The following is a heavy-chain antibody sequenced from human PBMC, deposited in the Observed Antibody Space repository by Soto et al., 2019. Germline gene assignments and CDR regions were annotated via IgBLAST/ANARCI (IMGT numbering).Heavy chain of an antibody. D-gene: IGHD3-22*01. Sequence: QVQLVQSGAEVKKPGASVKVSCKVSGYTLTELSMHWVRQAPVKGLEWMGGVDPEDGERIYAQKFPGRATRTEDTSTDTDYMELSSLRSEDTAVYYCATGYYYDSSGLFDYWGQGTLVTVSS. CDR3: ATGYYYDSSGLFDY. CDR2: VDPEDGER. J-gene: IGHJ4*02. CDR1: GYTLTELS. V-gene: IGHV1-24*01.